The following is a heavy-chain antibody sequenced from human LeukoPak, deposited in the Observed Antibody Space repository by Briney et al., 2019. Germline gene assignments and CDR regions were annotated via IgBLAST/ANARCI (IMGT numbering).Heavy chain of an antibody. CDR1: GGSISSSSYY. Sequence: PSETLSLTCTVSGGSISSSSYYWGWIRQPPGKGLEWIGSIYYSGSTYYNPSLKSRVTISVDTSKNQFSLKLSSVTAADTAVYYCASRDGVWLEVEDYWGQGTLVTVSS. CDR3: ASRDGVWLEVEDY. J-gene: IGHJ4*02. D-gene: IGHD5-18*01. V-gene: IGHV4-39*07. CDR2: IYYSGST.